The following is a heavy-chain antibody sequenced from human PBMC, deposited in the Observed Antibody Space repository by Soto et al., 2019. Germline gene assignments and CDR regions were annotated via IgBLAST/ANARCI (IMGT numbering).Heavy chain of an antibody. CDR2: INAGNGNT. Sequence: ASVKVSCKASGYTFTTYAMHWVRQAPGQRLEWMGWINAGNGNTKYSQKFQGRVTITRDTSASTAYMELSSLRSEDTAVYYCARDGTGTTSLSYFDPWGQGTLVTVSS. CDR3: ARDGTGTTSLSYFDP. CDR1: GYTFTTYA. J-gene: IGHJ5*02. V-gene: IGHV1-3*01. D-gene: IGHD1-7*01.